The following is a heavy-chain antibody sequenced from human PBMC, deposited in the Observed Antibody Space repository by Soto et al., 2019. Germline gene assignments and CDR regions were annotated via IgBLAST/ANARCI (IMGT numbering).Heavy chain of an antibody. CDR2: IWYDGSNK. J-gene: IGHJ4*02. Sequence: QVQLVESGGGVVQPGRSLRLSCAASGFTFSSYGMHWVRQAPGKGLEWVAVIWYDGSNKYYADSVKGRFTISRDNSKNTLYLQXNXLRAXDTAVYYCAREAPAYDSSGYYYVPDYWGQGTLVTVSS. D-gene: IGHD3-22*01. CDR1: GFTFSSYG. V-gene: IGHV3-33*01. CDR3: AREAPAYDSSGYYYVPDY.